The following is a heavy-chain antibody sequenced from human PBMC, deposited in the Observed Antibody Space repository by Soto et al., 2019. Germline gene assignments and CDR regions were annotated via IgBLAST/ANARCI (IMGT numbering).Heavy chain of an antibody. CDR2: ISWNSGSI. J-gene: IGHJ4*02. CDR3: AKPPGYYDSSDY. CDR1: GFTFDDYA. V-gene: IGHV3-9*01. Sequence: GGSLRLSCAASGFTFDDYAMHWVRQAPGKGLEWVSGISWNSGSIGYADSVKGRFTISRDNAKNSLYLQMNSLRAEDTALYYCAKPPGYYDSSDYWGQGTLVTVSS. D-gene: IGHD3-22*01.